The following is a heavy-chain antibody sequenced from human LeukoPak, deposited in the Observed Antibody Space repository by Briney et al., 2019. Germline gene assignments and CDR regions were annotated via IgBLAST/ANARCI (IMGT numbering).Heavy chain of an antibody. CDR1: GFTFSSYS. J-gene: IGHJ4*02. D-gene: IGHD3-10*01. CDR3: AKGEITMVRGNYFDY. V-gene: IGHV3-48*01. CDR2: ISSSSSTI. Sequence: PGGSLRLSCAASGFTFSSYSMNWVRQAPGKGLEWVSYISSSSSTIYYADSVKGRFTISRDNAKNSLYLQMNSLRAEDTAVYYCAKGEITMVRGNYFDYWGQGTLVTVSS.